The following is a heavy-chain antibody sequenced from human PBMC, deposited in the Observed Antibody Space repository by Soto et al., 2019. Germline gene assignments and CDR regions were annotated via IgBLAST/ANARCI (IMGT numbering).Heavy chain of an antibody. J-gene: IGHJ5*02. CDR1: GGSSSSGEYS. D-gene: IGHD1-7*01. CDR2: IYHSGST. Sequence: PSETLSVTWAVSGGSSSSGEYSWSWIRQPPGKGLEWIGYIYHSGSTYYNPSLKSRVTISVDASKNQFSLKLSSVTAADTAVYYCARTRYNWNYGDWFDPWGQGTLVTVSS. V-gene: IGHV4-30-2*01. CDR3: ARTRYNWNYGDWFDP.